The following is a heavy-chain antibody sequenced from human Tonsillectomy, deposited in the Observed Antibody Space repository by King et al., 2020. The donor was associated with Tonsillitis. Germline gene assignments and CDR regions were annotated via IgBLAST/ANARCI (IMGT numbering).Heavy chain of an antibody. D-gene: IGHD3-3*01. J-gene: IGHJ4*02. CDR2: IYTSGST. Sequence: VQLQESGPGLVKPSQTLSLTCTVSGGSISSGSYYWSWIRQPAGKGLEWIGRIYTSGSTNYNPSLKSRVTMSVDTSKNQFSLKLSSVTAADTAVYYCAREETIFGVATEFDYWGQGTLVTVSS. CDR1: GGSISSGSYY. V-gene: IGHV4-61*02. CDR3: AREETIFGVATEFDY.